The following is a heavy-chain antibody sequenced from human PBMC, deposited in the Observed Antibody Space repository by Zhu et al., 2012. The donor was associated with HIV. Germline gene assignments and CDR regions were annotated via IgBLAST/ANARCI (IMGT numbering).Heavy chain of an antibody. CDR2: INHSGST. CDR1: GGSFSNYY. CDR3: ARARDSGSYGLDWFDP. D-gene: IGHD1-26*01. V-gene: IGHV4-34*01. J-gene: IGHJ5*02. Sequence: QVQLQQWGAGLLKPSETLSLTCAVYGGSFSNYYWSWIRQPPGKGLEWIGEINHSGSTNYNPSLKSRITISVDTSKNQFSLNLSSVTAADTAVYYCARARDSGSYGLDWFDPWGQGTLATVSS.